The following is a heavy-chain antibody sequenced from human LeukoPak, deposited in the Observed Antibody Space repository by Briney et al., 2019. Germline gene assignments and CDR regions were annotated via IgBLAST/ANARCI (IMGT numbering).Heavy chain of an antibody. D-gene: IGHD3-10*01. V-gene: IGHV1-18*04. CDR1: GYTFTSYG. CDR2: ISAYNGNT. J-gene: IGHJ3*02. CDR3: ARDRFPITMVRGVMVNDAFDI. Sequence: ASVKVSCKASGYTFTSYGISWVRQAPGQGLEWMGWISAYNGNTNYAQKLQGRATMTTDTSTSTAYMELRSLRSDDTAVYYCARDRFPITMVRGVMVNDAFDIWGQGTMVTVSS.